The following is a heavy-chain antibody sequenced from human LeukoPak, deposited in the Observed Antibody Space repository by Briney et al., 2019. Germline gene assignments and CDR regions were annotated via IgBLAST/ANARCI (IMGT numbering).Heavy chain of an antibody. J-gene: IGHJ4*02. CDR3: ARSGSYDFWSGYLNPGPFDY. V-gene: IGHV3-30-3*01. Sequence: PGGSLRLSCAASGFTFSSYAMSWVRQAPGKGLEWVAVISYDGSNKYYADSVKGRFTISRDNSKNTLYLQMNSLRAEDTAVYYCARSGSYDFWSGYLNPGPFDYWGQGTLVTVSS. D-gene: IGHD3-3*01. CDR1: GFTFSSYA. CDR2: ISYDGSNK.